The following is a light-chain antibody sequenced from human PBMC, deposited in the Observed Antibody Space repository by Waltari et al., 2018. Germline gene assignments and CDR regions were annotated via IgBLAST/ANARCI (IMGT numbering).Light chain of an antibody. V-gene: IGKV1-33*01. CDR3: QQYDNLPFT. J-gene: IGKJ3*01. Sequence: DIQMTQSPSSLSASVGDRVTITCQASQDISHYLNWYQQKPGKAPKLLIYDASNLETGVPSRFSGSGPGTDFTFTISSLQPEDIATYYCQQYDNLPFTFGPGTKVDIK. CDR1: QDISHY. CDR2: DAS.